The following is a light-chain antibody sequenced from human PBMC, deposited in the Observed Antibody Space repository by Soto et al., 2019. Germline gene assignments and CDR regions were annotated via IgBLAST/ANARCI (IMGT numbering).Light chain of an antibody. Sequence: IQLTQSPSYLSASVLVRATITCQASQGIRNYLNWLQQKRGKAPKILIYDASNLQTGVPSRFTGNGSGTDFSFTISSLQPADVATYYCQQSNNLPLTFGGGTKVDIK. V-gene: IGKV1-33*01. CDR2: DAS. CDR3: QQSNNLPLT. J-gene: IGKJ4*01. CDR1: QGIRNY.